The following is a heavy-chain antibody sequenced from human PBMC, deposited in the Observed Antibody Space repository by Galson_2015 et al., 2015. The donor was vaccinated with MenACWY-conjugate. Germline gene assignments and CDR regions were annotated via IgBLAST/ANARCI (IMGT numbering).Heavy chain of an antibody. CDR2: ISGSGGDI. Sequence: SLRLSCAAPGFTFSKCVMSWVRQAPGKGLEWVSGISGSGGDIDYADSVKGRFTISRDNSKNTVYLQMNSLRAEDTAVYHCAKGANYYDSSGKRYDAFDIRGQGTMVTVSS. V-gene: IGHV3-23*01. CDR1: GFTFSKCV. CDR3: AKGANYYDSSGKRYDAFDI. D-gene: IGHD3-22*01. J-gene: IGHJ3*02.